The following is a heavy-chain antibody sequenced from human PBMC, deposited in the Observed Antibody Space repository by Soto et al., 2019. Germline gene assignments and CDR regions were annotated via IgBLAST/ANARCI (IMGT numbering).Heavy chain of an antibody. Sequence: VQLLESGGGLVQPGGSLRLSCAASGFTFSSYAMSWVRQAPGKGLEWVSAISGSGGSTYYADSVKGRFTISRDNSKNTLYLQMNSLRAEDTAVYYCAKGIGWFGELFHYFDYWGQGTLVTVSS. CDR3: AKGIGWFGELFHYFDY. V-gene: IGHV3-23*01. D-gene: IGHD3-10*01. CDR2: ISGSGGST. CDR1: GFTFSSYA. J-gene: IGHJ4*02.